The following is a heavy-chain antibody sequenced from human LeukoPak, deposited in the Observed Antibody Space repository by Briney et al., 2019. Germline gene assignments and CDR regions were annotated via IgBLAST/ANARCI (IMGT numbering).Heavy chain of an antibody. CDR2: IYTSGST. J-gene: IGHJ5*02. Sequence: SETLSLTCTVSGGSISSGSYYWSWIRQPAGKGLEWIGRIYTSGSTNYNPSLKSRVTISVDTSKNKFSLKLSSVAAEDTAVYYCARTGYSYGYWWFDPWGQGTLVTVSS. CDR1: GGSISSGSYY. CDR3: ARTGYSYGYWWFDP. D-gene: IGHD5-18*01. V-gene: IGHV4-61*02.